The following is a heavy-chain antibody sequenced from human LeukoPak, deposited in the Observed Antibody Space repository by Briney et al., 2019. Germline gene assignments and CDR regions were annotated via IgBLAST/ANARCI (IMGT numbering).Heavy chain of an antibody. Sequence: GGSLRLSCAASGFTFSSYSMNWVRQAPGKGLEWVSSISSSSSYIYYADSVKGRFTISRDNAKNSLYLQMNSLRAEDTAVYYCARDNSSTAFGGVIGNYFDYWGQGTLVTVSS. CDR1: GFTFSSYS. V-gene: IGHV3-21*01. D-gene: IGHD3-16*02. J-gene: IGHJ4*02. CDR2: ISSSSSYI. CDR3: ARDNSSTAFGGVIGNYFDY.